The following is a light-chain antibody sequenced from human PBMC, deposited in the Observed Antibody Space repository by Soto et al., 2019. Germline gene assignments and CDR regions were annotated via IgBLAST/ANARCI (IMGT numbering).Light chain of an antibody. CDR1: SSDVGNYNR. Sequence: QSALTQPPSVSGSPGQSVAISCTGTSSDVGNYNRVSWYQQPPGTAPRLMIYDVSNRPSGVPDRFSGSKSGNTASLTISGLQADDEADYYCSSYTTSSTYVFGTGTKLNVL. CDR2: DVS. V-gene: IGLV2-18*02. J-gene: IGLJ1*01. CDR3: SSYTTSSTYV.